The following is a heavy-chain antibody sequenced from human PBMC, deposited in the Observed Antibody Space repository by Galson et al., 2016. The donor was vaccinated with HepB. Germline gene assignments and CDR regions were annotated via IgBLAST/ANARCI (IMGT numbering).Heavy chain of an antibody. CDR3: AKLGVRVATGGVDY. V-gene: IGHV3-23*01. Sequence: SLRLSCAGSGLAFSYHVMYWVRQAPGKGLEWVSAIRGSDNVPTYADPVKGRFTIFRDDSKNAVFLQMNSLRADDTAIYYCAKLGVRVATGGVDYWGQGTLVTVSS. CDR1: GLAFSYHV. CDR2: IRGSDNVP. D-gene: IGHD3-10*01. J-gene: IGHJ4*02.